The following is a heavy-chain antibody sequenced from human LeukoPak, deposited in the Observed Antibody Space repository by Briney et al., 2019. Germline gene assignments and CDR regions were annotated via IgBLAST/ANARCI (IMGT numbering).Heavy chain of an antibody. CDR3: ARVSVRDYDFWSGYYNY. J-gene: IGHJ4*02. CDR2: IYYSGST. Sequence: TFSNYCMTWVRQPPGKGLEWIGYIYYSGSTYYNPSLMSRVTISVDTSKNQFSLKLSSVTAADTAVYYCARVSVRDYDFWSGYYNYWGQGTLVTVSS. CDR1: TFSNYC. V-gene: IGHV4-30-4*08. D-gene: IGHD3-3*01.